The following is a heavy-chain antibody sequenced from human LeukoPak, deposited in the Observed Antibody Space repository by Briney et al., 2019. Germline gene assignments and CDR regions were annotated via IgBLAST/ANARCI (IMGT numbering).Heavy chain of an antibody. CDR1: GFTFSSYG. CDR2: ISYDGSNK. CDR3: ARYYGSGSYYPMDV. Sequence: GGSLRLSCAASGFTFSSYGMHWVRQAPGKGLEWVAVISYDGSNKYYADSVKGRFTISRDNSKNMLYLQMNSLRAEDTAVYYCARYYGSGSYYPMDVWGKGTTVTISS. J-gene: IGHJ6*03. D-gene: IGHD3-10*01. V-gene: IGHV3-30*03.